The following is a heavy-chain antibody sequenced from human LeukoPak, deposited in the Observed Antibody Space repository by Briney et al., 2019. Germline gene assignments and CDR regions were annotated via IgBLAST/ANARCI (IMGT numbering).Heavy chain of an antibody. CDR2: ISSRSYI. CDR3: ARGYCSSTSCKPYYFDY. CDR1: GFTFSRYS. J-gene: IGHJ4*02. D-gene: IGHD2-2*01. Sequence: PGGALRLSCAASGFTFSRYSMNWLRQGPGKGLDGVPSISSRSYIYYADSLKGRFTISRDNAKNSLYLQMISLRAQDTAVYYCARGYCSSTSCKPYYFDYWGQGTLVTVSS. V-gene: IGHV3-21*01.